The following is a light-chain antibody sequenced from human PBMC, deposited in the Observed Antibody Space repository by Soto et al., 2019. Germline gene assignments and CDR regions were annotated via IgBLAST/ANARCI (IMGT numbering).Light chain of an antibody. CDR2: DVS. Sequence: QSALTQPPSVSGSPGQSVTISCTGTNSDIGTYNYVSWYQHHPGKAPKLLTFDVSSRPSGVSDRFFGTKSGNTASLTISGLQAEDEADYYCSSHADSYTLVFGGGTKLTVL. CDR1: NSDIGTYNY. CDR3: SSHADSYTLV. J-gene: IGLJ3*02. V-gene: IGLV2-11*01.